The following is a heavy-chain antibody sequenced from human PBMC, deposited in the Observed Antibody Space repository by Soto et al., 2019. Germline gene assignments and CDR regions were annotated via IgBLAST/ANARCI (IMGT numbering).Heavy chain of an antibody. CDR3: ARERNLGYCSSTSCYNWWFDP. CDR1: GGSISSSNW. V-gene: IGHV4-4*02. Sequence: SETLSLTCAVSGGSISSSNWWSWVRQPPGKGLEWIGEIYHSGSTNYNPSLKSRVTISVDKSKNQFSLKLSSVTAADTAVYYCARERNLGYCSSTSCYNWWFDPWGQGTLVTVSS. D-gene: IGHD2-2*02. J-gene: IGHJ5*02. CDR2: IYHSGST.